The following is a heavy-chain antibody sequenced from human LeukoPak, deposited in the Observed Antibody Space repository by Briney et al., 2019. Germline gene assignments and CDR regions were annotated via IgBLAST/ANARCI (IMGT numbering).Heavy chain of an antibody. CDR2: ISYDGTNK. D-gene: IGHD3-22*01. CDR1: GFPFNTHA. CDR3: AKDPGYYDSTAYIFEY. Sequence: GGSLLLSCAASGFPFNTHAIHWVRQPPGKGLQWVAVISYDGTNKYYADSVKGRFTISRDNSKNTMYLQMNSLSAEDTAVYYCAKDPGYYDSTAYIFEYWGQGTLVTVSS. V-gene: IGHV3-30*18. J-gene: IGHJ4*02.